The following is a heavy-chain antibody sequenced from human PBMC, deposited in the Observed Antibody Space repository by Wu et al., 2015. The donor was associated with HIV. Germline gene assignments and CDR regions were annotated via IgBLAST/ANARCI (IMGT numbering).Heavy chain of an antibody. V-gene: IGHV1-69*12. D-gene: IGHD3-10*01. CDR1: GGTFSSYG. J-gene: IGHJ4*02. CDR2: FTTIFGTA. Sequence: QVQLVQSGAEVKKPGSSVKVSCKTSGGTFSSYGVSWVRQAPGQGLEWMGGFTTIFGTANYAQKFQDRVTITADESTGTAYMELRSLRSEDTAVYYCARDIDRYGSGIKALGYWGQGTLVTVSS. CDR3: ARDIDRYGSGIKALGY.